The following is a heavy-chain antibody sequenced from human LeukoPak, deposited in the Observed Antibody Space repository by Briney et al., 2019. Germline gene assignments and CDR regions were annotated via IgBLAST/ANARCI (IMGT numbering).Heavy chain of an antibody. CDR1: GYTFTGYY. J-gene: IGHJ4*02. V-gene: IGHV1-2*02. CDR3: ARDRDGYNYSFDY. Sequence: ASLKVSCKASGYTFTGYYIHAVRQAPGQRREWMGWINPNSGGTNYAQKFQGRVTMTRDTSISTAYMELSRLRSDDTAVYYCARDRDGYNYSFDYWGQGTLVTVSS. D-gene: IGHD5-24*01. CDR2: INPNSGGT.